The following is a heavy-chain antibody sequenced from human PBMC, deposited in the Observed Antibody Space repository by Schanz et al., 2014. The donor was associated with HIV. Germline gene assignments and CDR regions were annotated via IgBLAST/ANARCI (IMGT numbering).Heavy chain of an antibody. V-gene: IGHV3-33*01. CDR1: GFRFSSYG. D-gene: IGHD4-17*01. Sequence: VLLLESGGGLVQPGTSLRLSCVTSGFRFSSYGMHWVRQAPGKGLEWVAILWFDGSIDYYVDSVKGRFTISRDNSKNTLFLQMNSLSPEDTGIYYCARDNRGDYYLDSWGQGTLVTVSS. CDR3: ARDNRGDYYLDS. J-gene: IGHJ1*01. CDR2: LWFDGSID.